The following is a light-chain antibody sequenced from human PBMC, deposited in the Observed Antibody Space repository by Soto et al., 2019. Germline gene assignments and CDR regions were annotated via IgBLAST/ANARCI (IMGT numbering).Light chain of an antibody. CDR1: SSDVGGYNY. V-gene: IGLV2-14*01. CDR3: SSYTSSSPPVV. Sequence: QSALTQPASVSGSPGQSITISCTGTSSDVGGYNYVSLYQQHPGKAPKLMIYDVSNRPSGVSNRFSGSKSGNTASLTISGLQAEDEADYYCSSYTSSSPPVVFGGGTKLTVL. J-gene: IGLJ2*01. CDR2: DVS.